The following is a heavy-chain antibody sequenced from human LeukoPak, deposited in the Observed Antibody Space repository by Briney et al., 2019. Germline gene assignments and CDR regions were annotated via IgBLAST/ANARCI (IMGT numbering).Heavy chain of an antibody. J-gene: IGHJ4*02. CDR2: INPHTGDT. V-gene: IGHV1-18*01. CDR3: ARDDFDFDS. D-gene: IGHD3/OR15-3a*01. CDR1: GYTFVTYG. Sequence: GASVKVSCKASGYTFVTYGISWVRQAPGQGLEWMGWINPHTGDTKNAQKFHDRVTMTADPFTGTAYMELRSLRSDDTAVYYCARDDFDFDSWGQGTLVTVSS.